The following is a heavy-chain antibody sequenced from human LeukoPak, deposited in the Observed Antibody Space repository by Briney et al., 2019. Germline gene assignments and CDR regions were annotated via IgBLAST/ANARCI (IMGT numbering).Heavy chain of an antibody. Sequence: GGSLRLSCAASGFTFSSYAMHWVRQAPGKGLEWVAVISYDGSNKYYADSVKGRFTISRDNSKNTLYLQMNSLRAEDPAVYYCARAYSSSWPPTPFDYWGQGTLVTVSS. CDR2: ISYDGSNK. V-gene: IGHV3-30-3*01. CDR3: ARAYSSSWPPTPFDY. J-gene: IGHJ4*02. CDR1: GFTFSSYA. D-gene: IGHD6-13*01.